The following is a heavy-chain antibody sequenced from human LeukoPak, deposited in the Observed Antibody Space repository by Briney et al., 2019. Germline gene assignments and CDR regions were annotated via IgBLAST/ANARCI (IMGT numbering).Heavy chain of an antibody. CDR3: ARGSSGWYLYYYYYGMDV. D-gene: IGHD6-19*01. Sequence: SETLSLTCAVYGGSFSGYYWSWIRQPPGKGLEWIGEINHSGSTNYNPSLKSRVTISVDTSENQFSLKLSSVTAADTAVYYCARGSSGWYLYYYYYGMDVWGQGTTVTVSS. V-gene: IGHV4-34*01. CDR1: GGSFSGYY. CDR2: INHSGST. J-gene: IGHJ6*02.